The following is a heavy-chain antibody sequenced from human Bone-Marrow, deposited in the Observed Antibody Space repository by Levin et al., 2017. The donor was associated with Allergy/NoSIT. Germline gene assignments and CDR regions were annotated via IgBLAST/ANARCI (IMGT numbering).Heavy chain of an antibody. CDR1: GYTFTGHY. CDR3: ARGMTTVTTGGY. V-gene: IGHV1-2*02. Sequence: GASVKVSCKASGYTFTGHYMHWVRQAPGQGLEWMGWINPNSGDTNSAQKFQGRVTMTRDTSISTAYMELSSLRSDDTAVYYCARGMTTVTTGGYWGQGTLVTVSS. D-gene: IGHD4-17*01. J-gene: IGHJ4*02. CDR2: INPNSGDT.